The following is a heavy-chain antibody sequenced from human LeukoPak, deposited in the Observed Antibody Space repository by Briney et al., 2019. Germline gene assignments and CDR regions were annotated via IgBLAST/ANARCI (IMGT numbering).Heavy chain of an antibody. Sequence: AGTLSLTRTVSGGSISSYCWSWIRQPPGKGLEWVGYICYSGSTNYNPAPKRRVSTSLDTTTNKSSLKQSSVTSAETAVSYSGGGYGASEDWFDPWGQGTLVTVSS. J-gene: IGHJ5*02. CDR2: ICYSGST. V-gene: IGHV4-59*01. D-gene: IGHD4-17*01. CDR1: GGSISSYC. CDR3: GGGYGASEDWFDP.